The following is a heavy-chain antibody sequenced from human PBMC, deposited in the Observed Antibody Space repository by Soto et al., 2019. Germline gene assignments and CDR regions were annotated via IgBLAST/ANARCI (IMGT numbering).Heavy chain of an antibody. CDR3: AREPYYFGSGKGIYYYYGMDV. J-gene: IGHJ6*02. D-gene: IGHD3-10*01. Sequence: SETLSLTCTVSGGSVSSGTYYWTWIRQPPGKGLEWIGYIYDSGNTNYNPSLESRVTISVDTSKNQFSLKLSSVTAADTAVYYCAREPYYFGSGKGIYYYYGMDVWGQGTTVTVSS. CDR1: GGSVSSGTYY. CDR2: IYDSGNT. V-gene: IGHV4-61*01.